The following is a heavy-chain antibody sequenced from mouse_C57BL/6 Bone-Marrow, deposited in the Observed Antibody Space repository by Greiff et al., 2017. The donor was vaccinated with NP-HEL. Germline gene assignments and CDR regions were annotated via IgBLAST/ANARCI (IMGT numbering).Heavy chain of an antibody. Sequence: VMLVESGAELVRPGASVKLSCKASGYTFTDYYINWVKQRPGQGLEWIARIYPGSGNTYYNEKFKGKATLTAEKSSSTAYMQLSSLTSEDSAVYFCASNLFAYWGQGTLVTVSA. CDR1: GYTFTDYY. V-gene: IGHV1-76*01. D-gene: IGHD4-1*01. CDR2: IYPGSGNT. CDR3: ASNLFAY. J-gene: IGHJ3*01.